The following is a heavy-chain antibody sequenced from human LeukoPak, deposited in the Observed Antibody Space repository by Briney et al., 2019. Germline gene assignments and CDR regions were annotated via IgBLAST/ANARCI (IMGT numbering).Heavy chain of an antibody. CDR2: ISWNSGSI. D-gene: IGHD6-19*01. J-gene: IGHJ4*02. V-gene: IGHV3-9*01. CDR3: AKDVLPAGVAGKTFDY. Sequence: GGSLRLSCAASGFTFDDYAMHWVRQAPGKGLEGVSGISWNSGSIGYADSVKGRFTISRDNAKNSLYLQMNSLRAEDTALYYCAKDVLPAGVAGKTFDYWGQGTLVTVSS. CDR1: GFTFDDYA.